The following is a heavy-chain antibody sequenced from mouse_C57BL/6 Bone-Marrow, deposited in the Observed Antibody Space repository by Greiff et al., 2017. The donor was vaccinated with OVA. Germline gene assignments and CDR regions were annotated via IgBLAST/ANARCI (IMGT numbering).Heavy chain of an antibody. CDR1: GYSITSGYY. D-gene: IGHD2-4*01. V-gene: IGHV3-6*01. CDR3: AGGNYDSTGDY. CDR2: ISYDGSN. J-gene: IGHJ2*01. Sequence: EVQLQESGPGLVKPSQSLSLTCSVTGYSITSGYYWNWIRQFPGNKLEWMGYISYDGSNNYNPSLKNRISITRDTSKNQFFLKLNSVTTEDTATYYCAGGNYDSTGDYWGQGTTLTVSS.